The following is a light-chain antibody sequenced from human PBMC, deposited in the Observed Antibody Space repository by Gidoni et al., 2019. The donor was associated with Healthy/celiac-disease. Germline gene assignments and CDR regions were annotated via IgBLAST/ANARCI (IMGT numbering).Light chain of an antibody. V-gene: IGLV2-23*01. CDR1: RMDVGSYNL. CDR2: EGS. CDR3: CSYAGSSTLV. J-gene: IGLJ2*01. Sequence: PAQAFSTSGRGPRMDVGSYNLVAWYQQHPGKAPKLMIYEGSKRPSGVSNRFSGSKSGNTASLTISGLQAEDEADYYCCSYAGSSTLVFGGGTKLTVL.